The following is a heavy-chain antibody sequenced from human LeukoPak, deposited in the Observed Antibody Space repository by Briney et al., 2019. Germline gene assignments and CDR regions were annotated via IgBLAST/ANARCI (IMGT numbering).Heavy chain of an antibody. V-gene: IGHV3-23*01. CDR3: AKYPIGYDSSGPIDN. D-gene: IGHD3-22*01. CDR1: GFTFRSYA. J-gene: IGHJ4*02. CDR2: ISGSGGGT. Sequence: GGSLRLSCAASGFTFRSYAMNWVRQAPGKGLEWVSTISGSGGGTFYADSVKGRFTISRDNSKNTLYLQMNSLRAEDTAVYYCAKYPIGYDSSGPIDNWGQGTLVTVSS.